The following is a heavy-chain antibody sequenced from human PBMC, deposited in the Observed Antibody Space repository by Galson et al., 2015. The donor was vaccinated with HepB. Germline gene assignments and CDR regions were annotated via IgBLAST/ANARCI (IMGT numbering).Heavy chain of an antibody. J-gene: IGHJ4*02. Sequence: CAISGDSVSSNSAAWNWIRQSPSRGLEWLGRTYYRSTWYNDYAVSVKSRITINPDTSKNQFSLQLNSVTPEGTAVYYCARRFYYETSGYYHEYYFDYWGQGTLVTVSS. V-gene: IGHV6-1*01. D-gene: IGHD3-22*01. CDR2: TYYRSTWYN. CDR1: GDSVSSNSAA. CDR3: ARRFYYETSGYYHEYYFDY.